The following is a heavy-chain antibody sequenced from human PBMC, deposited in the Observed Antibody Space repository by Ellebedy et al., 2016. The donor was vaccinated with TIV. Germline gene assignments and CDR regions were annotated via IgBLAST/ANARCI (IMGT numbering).Heavy chain of an antibody. V-gene: IGHV3-30-3*01. CDR2: ISYDGSNK. Sequence: GESLKISXAASGFTFSSYAMHWVRQAPGKGLEWVAVISYDGSNKYYADSVKGRFTISRDNSKNTLYLQMNSLRAEDTAVYYCARDRMVRTHPGADWFDPWGQGTLVTVSS. CDR3: ARDRMVRTHPGADWFDP. CDR1: GFTFSSYA. D-gene: IGHD3-10*01. J-gene: IGHJ5*02.